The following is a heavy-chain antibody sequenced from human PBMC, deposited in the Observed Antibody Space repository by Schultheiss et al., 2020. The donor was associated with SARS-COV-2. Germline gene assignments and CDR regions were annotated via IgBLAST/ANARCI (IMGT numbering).Heavy chain of an antibody. V-gene: IGHV5-51*01. Sequence: GESLKISCKGSGYSFTSYWVAWVRQMPGKGLEWMGFIWPGDSDTRYSPSFQGQVTISADKSISTAYVQWSSLKASDTAMYYCASSQSYSGSYHLDYWGQGTLVTVSS. CDR1: GYSFTSYW. D-gene: IGHD1-26*01. CDR3: ASSQSYSGSYHLDY. J-gene: IGHJ4*02. CDR2: IWPGDSDT.